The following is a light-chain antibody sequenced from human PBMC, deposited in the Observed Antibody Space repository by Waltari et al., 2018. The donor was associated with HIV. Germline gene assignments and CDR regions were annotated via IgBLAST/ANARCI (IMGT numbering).Light chain of an antibody. V-gene: IGLV2-14*03. Sequence: QSALTQPASVSGSPGQSLTISCTGTSSNVGGYNYVSWYQHHPGKAPKLMIYDVSNRPSGVSNRFSGSKSGNTASLTISGLQAEDEADYYCSSYTSSISYVFGTGTKVTVL. CDR1: SSNVGGYNY. J-gene: IGLJ1*01. CDR3: SSYTSSISYV. CDR2: DVS.